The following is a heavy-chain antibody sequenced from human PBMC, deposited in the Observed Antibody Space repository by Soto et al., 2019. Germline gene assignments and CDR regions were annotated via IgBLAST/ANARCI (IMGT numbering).Heavy chain of an antibody. J-gene: IGHJ4*02. CDR2: INSDGSST. Sequence: GGSLRLSCAASGFTFSSYWMHWVRQAPGKGLVWVSRINSDGSSTSYADSVKGRFTISRDNAKNTLYLQMNSLRAEDTAVYYCARGWEVRGVIPFDYWGQGTLVTVSS. V-gene: IGHV3-74*01. D-gene: IGHD3-10*01. CDR3: ARGWEVRGVIPFDY. CDR1: GFTFSSYW.